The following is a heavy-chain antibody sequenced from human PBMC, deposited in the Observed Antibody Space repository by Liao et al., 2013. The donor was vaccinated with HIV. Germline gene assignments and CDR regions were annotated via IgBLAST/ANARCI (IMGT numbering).Heavy chain of an antibody. V-gene: IGHV4-61*02. CDR3: TRGYSRVYYMDV. CDR1: GASITDGIYY. D-gene: IGHD1-26*01. Sequence: QVQLQESGPGLVEPSETLSLICSVSGASITDGIYYWSWIRQPAGKQLEYIGRIYSSGTINYNPSLRSRISISVDLSKNEVSLRLRSMTAADTAVYFCTRGYSRVYYMDVWGNGTTVTVSS. J-gene: IGHJ6*03. CDR2: IYSSGTI.